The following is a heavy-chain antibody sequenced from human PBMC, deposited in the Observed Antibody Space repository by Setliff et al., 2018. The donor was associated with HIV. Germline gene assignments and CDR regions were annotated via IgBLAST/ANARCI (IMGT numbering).Heavy chain of an antibody. Sequence: GGSLRLSCAASGFTFSNYAMTWVRQAAGKGLEWVSAISSSGINTYYYIDSVKGRFIISRDNSRNTLYLQLNSLRVEDTAVYFCATLPAAIVATTYYFDYWGQGTLVTVSS. D-gene: IGHD5-12*01. CDR1: GFTFSNYA. V-gene: IGHV3-23*01. CDR3: ATLPAAIVATTYYFDY. CDR2: ISSSGINT. J-gene: IGHJ4*02.